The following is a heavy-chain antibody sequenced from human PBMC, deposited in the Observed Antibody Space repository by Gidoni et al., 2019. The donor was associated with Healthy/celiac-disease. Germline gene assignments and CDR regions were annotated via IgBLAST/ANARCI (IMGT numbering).Heavy chain of an antibody. CDR2: IYWNDDE. D-gene: IGHD3-3*01. J-gene: IGHJ5*02. CDR3: AHSRLRSTEEEENWFDP. V-gene: IGHV2-5*01. CDR1: GFSLSTSGVG. Sequence: QITLKESGPTLVKPTQTLTLTCTFSGFSLSTSGVGVGWIRQPPGKALEWLALIYWNDDERYSPSLKSRLTITKDTSKNQVVLTMTNMDPVDTATYYCAHSRLRSTEEEENWFDPWGQGTLVTVSS.